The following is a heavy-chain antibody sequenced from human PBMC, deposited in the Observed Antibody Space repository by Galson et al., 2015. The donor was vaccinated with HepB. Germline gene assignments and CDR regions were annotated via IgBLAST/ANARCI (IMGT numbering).Heavy chain of an antibody. V-gene: IGHV3-72*01. J-gene: IGHJ3*02. D-gene: IGHD2-15*01. CDR2: IRNKTKRYTT. Sequence: SLRLSCAASGFTFSDHYMDWVRQAPGKGLEWVGRIRNKTKRYTTEYAASVKGRLTISRDDSKNSLYLQMNSLKTEDTAVYYCARARSLSAFDIWGQGTMVTVSS. CDR3: ARARSLSAFDI. CDR1: GFTFSDHY.